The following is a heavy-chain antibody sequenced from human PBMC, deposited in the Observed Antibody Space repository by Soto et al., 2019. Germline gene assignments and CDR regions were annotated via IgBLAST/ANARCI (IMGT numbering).Heavy chain of an antibody. CDR3: ARAQGVSYYDFWSGLALLDV. J-gene: IGHJ6*03. CDR2: MNPNSGNT. V-gene: IGHV1-8*01. Sequence: ASVKVSCKASGYTFTSYDINWVRQATGQGLEWMGWMNPNSGNTGYAQKFQGRVTMTRNTSISTAYMELSSLRSEDTAVYYCARAQGVSYYDFWSGLALLDVWGKGTTVTVS. D-gene: IGHD3-3*01. CDR1: GYTFTSYD.